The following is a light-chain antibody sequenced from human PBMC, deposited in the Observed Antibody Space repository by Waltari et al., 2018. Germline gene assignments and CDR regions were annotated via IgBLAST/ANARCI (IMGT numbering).Light chain of an antibody. V-gene: IGKV1-39*01. CDR1: QSISSY. CDR3: QQYNTYPWT. J-gene: IGKJ1*01. CDR2: AAS. Sequence: DIQMTQSPSSLSASVGDRATITCRASQSISSYLNWYQQKPGKAPNLLISAASSLQSGVPSRFSGSGYGTDFTLTISRLQPDDFATYYCQQYNTYPWTFGQGTKVEIK.